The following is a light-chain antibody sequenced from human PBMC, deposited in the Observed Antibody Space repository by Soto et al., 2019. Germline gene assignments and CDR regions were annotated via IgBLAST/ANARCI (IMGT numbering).Light chain of an antibody. CDR2: AAS. J-gene: IGKJ3*01. CDR1: QGISNY. CDR3: QKYNTAPS. V-gene: IGKV1-27*01. Sequence: DIQMTQSPSSLSVSVGDRVIITCRASQGISNYLAWYQQKPGKVPKLLIYAASTLQSGVPSRFSGGGSGTDFTLTISSLQPEDVATYYCQKYNTAPSFGPGTKVDIK.